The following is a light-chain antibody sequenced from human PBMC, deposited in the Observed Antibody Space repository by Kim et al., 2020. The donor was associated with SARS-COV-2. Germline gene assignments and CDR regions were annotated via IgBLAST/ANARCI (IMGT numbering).Light chain of an antibody. CDR2: QDT. J-gene: IGLJ1*01. CDR3: QAWDSSTVI. V-gene: IGLV3-1*01. Sequence: VSPGQTASITCSGDKLGDNYVCWYQQKPGQSPVLVIYQDTKRPSGIPERFSGSNSGNTATLTISVTQAMDEADYYCQAWDSSTVIFGSGTKVTVL. CDR1: KLGDNY.